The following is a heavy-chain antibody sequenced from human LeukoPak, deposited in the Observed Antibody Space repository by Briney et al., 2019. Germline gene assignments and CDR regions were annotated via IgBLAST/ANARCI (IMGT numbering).Heavy chain of an antibody. J-gene: IGHJ4*02. Sequence: ASVKVSCKASGYTFTGYYMHWVRQAPGQGLEWMGRINPNSGGTNYAQKFQGRVTMNRDTSIRTADMELSRLRSDEPAVHYCARESYDSSGYFSPLVDYWGQGTLVTVSS. CDR2: INPNSGGT. V-gene: IGHV1-2*06. CDR1: GYTFTGYY. CDR3: ARESYDSSGYFSPLVDY. D-gene: IGHD3-22*01.